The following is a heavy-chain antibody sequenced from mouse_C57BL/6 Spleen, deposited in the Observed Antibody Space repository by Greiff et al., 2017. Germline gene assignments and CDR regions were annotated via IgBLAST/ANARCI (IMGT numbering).Heavy chain of an antibody. CDR2: INPSTGGT. Sequence: VQLQQSGPELVKPGASVKISCKASGYSFTGYYMNWVKQSPEKSLEWIGEINPSTGGTTYNQKLKAKATLTVDKSSSTAYMQLKSLTSEDSAVYYCARDYYGSSGVDYWGQGTTLTVSS. CDR3: ARDYYGSSGVDY. CDR1: GYSFTGYY. J-gene: IGHJ2*01. V-gene: IGHV1-42*01. D-gene: IGHD1-1*01.